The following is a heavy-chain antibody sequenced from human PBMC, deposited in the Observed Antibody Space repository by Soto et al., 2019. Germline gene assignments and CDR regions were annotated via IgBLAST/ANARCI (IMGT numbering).Heavy chain of an antibody. CDR1: GYSFTSYW. CDR3: ARQVVVADNYYYYYMDV. J-gene: IGHJ6*03. V-gene: IGHV5-51*01. D-gene: IGHD2-15*01. Sequence: GESLKISCKGSGYSFTSYWIGWVRQMPGKGLEWMGIIYPGDSDTRYSPSFQGQVTISADKSISTAYLQWSSLKASDTAMYYCARQVVVADNYYYYYMDVWGKGTTVTVSS. CDR2: IYPGDSDT.